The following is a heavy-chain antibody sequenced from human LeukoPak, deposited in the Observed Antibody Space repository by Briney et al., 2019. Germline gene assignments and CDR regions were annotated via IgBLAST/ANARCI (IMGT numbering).Heavy chain of an antibody. V-gene: IGHV3-30*04. J-gene: IGHJ4*02. CDR1: GFTFNNYA. Sequence: PGGSLRLSCAASGFTFNNYAMHWVRQAPGKGLEWVAIISYDGTNHYYEDSVKGRFTISRDNSKNTLYLQMNSLRAEDTAVYYCARDHEEYCSGGSCSRFDYWGQGTLVTVSS. CDR3: ARDHEEYCSGGSCSRFDY. D-gene: IGHD2-15*01. CDR2: ISYDGTNH.